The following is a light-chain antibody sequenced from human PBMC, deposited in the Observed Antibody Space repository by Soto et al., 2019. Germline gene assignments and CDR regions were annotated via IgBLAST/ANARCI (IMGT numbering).Light chain of an antibody. J-gene: IGLJ1*01. CDR2: EVN. CDR1: SSNVGSYKL. CDR3: CSSGGSPTYV. Sequence: QPVLTQPASVSGSPGQSITISCTGTSSNVGSYKLVSWYQQHPGKAPKLMIFEVNKRTSGVSNRFSGSKSGNTASLTISGLKVEDEADYYCCSSGGSPTYVFVTGTKVTVL. V-gene: IGLV2-23*02.